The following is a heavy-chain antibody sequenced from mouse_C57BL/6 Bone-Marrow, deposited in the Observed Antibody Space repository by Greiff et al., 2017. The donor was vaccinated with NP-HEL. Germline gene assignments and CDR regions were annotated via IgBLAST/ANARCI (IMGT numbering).Heavy chain of an antibody. CDR2: IWWDDDK. CDR1: GFSLSTFGMG. D-gene: IGHD2-4*01. V-gene: IGHV8-8*01. CDR3: ARILRLRRDGSYWYFDV. Sequence: ESGPGILQPSQTLSLTCSFSGFSLSTFGMGVGWIRQPSGKGLEWLAHIWWDDDKYYNPALKSRLTISKDTSKNQVFLKIANVDTADTATYYCARILRLRRDGSYWYFDVWGTGTTVTVSS. J-gene: IGHJ1*03.